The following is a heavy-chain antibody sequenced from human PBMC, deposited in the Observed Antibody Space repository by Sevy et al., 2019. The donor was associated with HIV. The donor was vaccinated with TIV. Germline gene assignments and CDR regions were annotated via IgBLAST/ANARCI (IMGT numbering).Heavy chain of an antibody. D-gene: IGHD2-21*01. CDR1: GFTFRNYV. V-gene: IGHV3-23*01. Sequence: GGSLRLSCTTSGFTFRNYVMTWLRQAPGKGLEWVSSIRGDATTTNYADSVRGRFTISIDNFDNTLYLQMNSLRAEDTAIYFCAKGSSGDGYDPWDQGTLVTVSS. J-gene: IGHJ5*02. CDR2: IRGDATTT. CDR3: AKGSSGDGYDP.